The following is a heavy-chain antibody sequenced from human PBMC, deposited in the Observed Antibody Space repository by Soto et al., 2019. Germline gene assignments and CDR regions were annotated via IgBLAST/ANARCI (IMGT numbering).Heavy chain of an antibody. CDR2: ISAHNGNT. Sequence: QVHLVQSGAEVKKPGASVKVSCKGSGYTFTSYGITWVRQAPGQGLEWMGWISAHNGNTDYAQKLQGRVTVTRDTSTSSAYMELRSLGSDDTAVYYGARGRYGDYWGQGALVTVSS. CDR1: GYTFTSYG. D-gene: IGHD1-1*01. J-gene: IGHJ4*02. CDR3: ARGRYGDY. V-gene: IGHV1-18*01.